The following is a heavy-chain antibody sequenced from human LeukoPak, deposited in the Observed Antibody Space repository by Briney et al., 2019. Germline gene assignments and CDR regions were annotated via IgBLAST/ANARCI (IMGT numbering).Heavy chain of an antibody. CDR1: GLTFSNYW. J-gene: IGHJ4*02. D-gene: IGHD3-10*01. Sequence: GGSLRLSCAASGLTFSNYWMSWVRQAPGEGLEWVANINQDGSEKYYVDSVKGRFIISRDNAKNSLYLQMNGLIVEDAALYYCVRDRSRFGESDWGQGTLVTVSS. CDR2: INQDGSEK. V-gene: IGHV3-7*01. CDR3: VRDRSRFGESD.